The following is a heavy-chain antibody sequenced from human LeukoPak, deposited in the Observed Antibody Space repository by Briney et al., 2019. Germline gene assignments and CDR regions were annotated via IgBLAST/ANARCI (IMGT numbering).Heavy chain of an antibody. J-gene: IGHJ4*02. CDR3: ARDDSYGSGSYEDY. V-gene: IGHV4-39*02. Sequence: SETLSLTCTVSGGSISSSSYYWGWIRQPPGKGLEWIGSIYYSGSTYYNPSLKSRVTISVDTSKNQFSLKLSSVTAADTAVYYCARDDSYGSGSYEDYWGQGTLVTVSS. CDR1: GGSISSSSYY. D-gene: IGHD3-10*01. CDR2: IYYSGST.